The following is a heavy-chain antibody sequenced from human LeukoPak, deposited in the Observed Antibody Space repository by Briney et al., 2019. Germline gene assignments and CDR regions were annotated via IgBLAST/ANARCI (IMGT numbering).Heavy chain of an antibody. CDR2: ISYDGSKE. J-gene: IGHJ6*01. Sequence: GGSLRLSCAASGFTFSSYGMNWVRQAPGKGLEWVAAISYDGSKEYYADSVKGRFTISRDNSKNTPYLQMNSLSTEDTAVYYCAKNLLRYFEGLMDVWGQGTTVTVSS. CDR1: GFTFSSYG. CDR3: AKNLLRYFEGLMDV. V-gene: IGHV3-30*18. D-gene: IGHD3-9*01.